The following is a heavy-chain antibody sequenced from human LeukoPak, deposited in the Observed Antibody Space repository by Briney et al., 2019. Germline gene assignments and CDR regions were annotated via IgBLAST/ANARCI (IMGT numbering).Heavy chain of an antibody. CDR3: ARSGSDGDFDY. J-gene: IGHJ4*02. Sequence: SETLSLTCTVSGYSIGSDYYWAWTRQPPGRGLEWIGRIYHSGSTYYNPSLKSRVTISVDTSKNQFSLKLSSLTAADTAVFYCARSGSDGDFDYWGQGTLVTVSS. CDR2: IYHSGST. D-gene: IGHD3-10*01. V-gene: IGHV4-38-2*02. CDR1: GYSIGSDYY.